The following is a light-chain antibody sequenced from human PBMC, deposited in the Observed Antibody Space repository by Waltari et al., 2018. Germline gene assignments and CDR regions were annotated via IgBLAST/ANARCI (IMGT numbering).Light chain of an antibody. CDR2: QDN. Sequence: DLTQPPSVSVSPGQTASITCSGEKLGDKYVCWYQQKPGQSPVLVIHQDNKRPSGIPERFSGSNSGNTATLTISGTQAVDEAGYYCQTWDSSTVLFGGGTKVTVL. V-gene: IGLV3-1*01. J-gene: IGLJ2*01. CDR1: KLGDKY. CDR3: QTWDSSTVL.